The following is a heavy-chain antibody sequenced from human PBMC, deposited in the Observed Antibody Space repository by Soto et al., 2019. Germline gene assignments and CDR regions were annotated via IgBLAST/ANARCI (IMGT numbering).Heavy chain of an antibody. Sequence: PSETLSLTCTVSGGSISSGGYYWSWIRQHPGKGLEWIGYIYYSGSTYYNPSLKSRVTISVDTSKNQSSLKLSSVTAADTAVYYCARGTMVRGVITYDYWGQGTLVTVSS. CDR2: IYYSGST. J-gene: IGHJ4*02. D-gene: IGHD3-10*01. CDR3: ARGTMVRGVITYDY. V-gene: IGHV4-31*03. CDR1: GGSISSGGYY.